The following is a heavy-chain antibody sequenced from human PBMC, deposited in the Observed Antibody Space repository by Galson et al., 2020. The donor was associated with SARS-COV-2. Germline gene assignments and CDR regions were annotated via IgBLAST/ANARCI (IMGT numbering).Heavy chain of an antibody. CDR1: GFTFSSYG. D-gene: IGHD6-13*01. J-gene: IGHJ6*02. CDR3: AKSTGSSSWQEGGGMDV. CDR2: IWYDGSNK. Sequence: QLGESLKISCAASGFTFSSYGMHWVRQAPGKGLEWVAVIWYDGSNKYYADSVKGRFTISRDNSKNTLYLQMNSLRAEDTAVYYCAKSTGSSSWQEGGGMDVWGQGTTVTVSS. V-gene: IGHV3-33*06.